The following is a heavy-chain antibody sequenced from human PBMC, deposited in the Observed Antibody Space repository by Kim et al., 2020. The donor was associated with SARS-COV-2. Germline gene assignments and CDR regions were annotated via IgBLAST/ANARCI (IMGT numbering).Heavy chain of an antibody. CDR3: ARISSYYYDSSGYFSS. D-gene: IGHD3-22*01. V-gene: IGHV4-39*01. Sequence: SLKSRVTISVDTSKNQFSLKLSSVTAADTAVYYCARISSYYYDSSGYFSSWGQGTLVTVSS. J-gene: IGHJ4*02.